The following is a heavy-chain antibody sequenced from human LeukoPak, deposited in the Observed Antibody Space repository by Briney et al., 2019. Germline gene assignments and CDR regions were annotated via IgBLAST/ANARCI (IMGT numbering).Heavy chain of an antibody. V-gene: IGHV3-11*04. CDR2: ISSSGSTI. CDR1: GFTFSDYY. Sequence: GGSLRLSCAASGFTFSDYYMSWIRQAPGKGLEWVSYISSSGSTIYYADSVKGRFAISRDNAKNSLYLQMNNLRVEDTAIYFCARGSYKGFDYWGQGTLVTVSS. J-gene: IGHJ4*02. CDR3: ARGSYKGFDY. D-gene: IGHD3-10*01.